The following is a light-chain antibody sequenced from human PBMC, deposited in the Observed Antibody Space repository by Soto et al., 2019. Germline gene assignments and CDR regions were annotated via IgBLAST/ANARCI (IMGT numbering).Light chain of an antibody. J-gene: IGKJ4*01. CDR3: PQLNSYPPT. CDR2: AAS. V-gene: IGKV1-9*01. Sequence: IQLTQSPSSLSASVGDRVTITCRASQGISSYLAWYQQKPGKAPKLLIYAASTLQSGVPSRFSRSGSGTDFTLTISSLQPEDFATYYCPQLNSYPPTFGGGTKVEIK. CDR1: QGISSY.